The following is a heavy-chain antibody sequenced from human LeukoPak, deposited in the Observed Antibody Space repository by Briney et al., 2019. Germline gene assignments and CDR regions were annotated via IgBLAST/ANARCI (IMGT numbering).Heavy chain of an antibody. J-gene: IGHJ4*02. CDR3: AKRPSDYGDYVSYFDY. CDR2: ISDDGRGK. CDR1: GFSFISYG. D-gene: IGHD4-17*01. Sequence: GGSLRLSCAASGFSFISYGMHWVRQAPGKGLEWVGVISDDGRGKDYADSVKGRFTISRDNSKDTLYLQMNSLRDEDKAVYYCAKRPSDYGDYVSYFDYWGQGTLVTVSS. V-gene: IGHV3-30*18.